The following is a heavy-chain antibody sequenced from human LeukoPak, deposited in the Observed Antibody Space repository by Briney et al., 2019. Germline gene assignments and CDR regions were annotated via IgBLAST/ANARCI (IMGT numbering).Heavy chain of an antibody. Sequence: GASVKVSCKASGYTFTGNHVHWVRQAPGQGLEWMGRIDPNSGGTKYAQKFQDRVAMTSDTSISTAYMELSGLRSDDTAVYFCAREANIVSFDLWGRGTLVTVSS. CDR2: IDPNSGGT. D-gene: IGHD3-16*02. CDR3: AREANIVSFDL. V-gene: IGHV1-2*06. J-gene: IGHJ2*01. CDR1: GYTFTGNH.